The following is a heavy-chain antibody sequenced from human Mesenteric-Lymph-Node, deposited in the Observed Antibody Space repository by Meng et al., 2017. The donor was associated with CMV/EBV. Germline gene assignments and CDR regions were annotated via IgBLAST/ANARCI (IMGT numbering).Heavy chain of an antibody. V-gene: IGHV5-51*01. Sequence: GGSLRLSCKGSGYSFTSYWIGWVRQMPGKGLEWMGIISPGDSDTRYSPSFQGQVTISADKSITTAYLQWSSLKASDTAIYYCARGGQCTSTSCYIDAFDIWGQGTMVTVSS. J-gene: IGHJ3*02. CDR1: GYSFTSYW. CDR3: ARGGQCTSTSCYIDAFDI. D-gene: IGHD2-2*03. CDR2: ISPGDSDT.